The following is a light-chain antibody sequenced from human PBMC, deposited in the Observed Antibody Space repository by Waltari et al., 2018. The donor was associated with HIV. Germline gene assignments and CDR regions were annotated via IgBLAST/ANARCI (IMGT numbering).Light chain of an antibody. CDR2: GAS. CDR3: QQSDRYPLT. Sequence: DIQMTQSPSSLSASVGDTITITCRASKSIATHLNWYQQKLGKVPKVLIYGASTLQSGAPSRFSGSGSGTHFTLTITNLQPEDFATYFCQQSDRYPLTFTPGTKVDVK. V-gene: IGKV1-39*01. J-gene: IGKJ3*01. CDR1: KSIATH.